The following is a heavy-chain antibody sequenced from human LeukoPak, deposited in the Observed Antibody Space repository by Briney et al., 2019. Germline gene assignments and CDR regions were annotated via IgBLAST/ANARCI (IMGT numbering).Heavy chain of an antibody. CDR2: LYDDGAT. Sequence: PGGSLRLSCAASGFTVSSSFMSWVRQAPGKGLEWVSVLYDDGATKYADSVKGRFTISRDNAKNTLYLQMNSLRADDTAVYYCARGGLEPVDYWGQGTLVTVSS. CDR1: GFTVSSSF. V-gene: IGHV3-53*01. D-gene: IGHD1-1*01. CDR3: ARGGLEPVDY. J-gene: IGHJ4*02.